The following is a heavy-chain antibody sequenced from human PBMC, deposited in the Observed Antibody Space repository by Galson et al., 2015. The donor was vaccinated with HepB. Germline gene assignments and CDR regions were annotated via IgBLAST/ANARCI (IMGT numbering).Heavy chain of an antibody. CDR3: VKAEYSSSAGDY. CDR1: GFTFSSYG. V-gene: IGHV3-33*06. CDR2: IWYDGSNK. D-gene: IGHD6-6*01. J-gene: IGHJ4*02. Sequence: SLRLSCAASGFTFSSYGMHWVRQAPGKGLEWVAVIWYDGSNKYYADSVKGRFTISRDNSKNTLYLQMSSLRAEDTAVYYCVKAEYSSSAGDYWGQGTLVTVSS.